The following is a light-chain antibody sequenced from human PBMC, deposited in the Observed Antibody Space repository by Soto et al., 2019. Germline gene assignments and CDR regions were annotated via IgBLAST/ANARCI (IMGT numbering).Light chain of an antibody. CDR3: QQRSSWPPWT. CDR1: QSVSSY. J-gene: IGKJ1*01. V-gene: IGKV3-11*01. CDR2: DAS. Sequence: EIVLTQSPATLSLSPGERATLSCRASQSVSSYLAWYQQKPGQAPRLLIYDASNRATGIPARFSGSGSGTDFTLTISSLEPEDFAVYYCQQRSSWPPWTFGHGTKVEIK.